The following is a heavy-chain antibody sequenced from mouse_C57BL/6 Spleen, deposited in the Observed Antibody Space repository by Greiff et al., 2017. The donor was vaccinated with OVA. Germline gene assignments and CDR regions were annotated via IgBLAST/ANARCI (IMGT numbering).Heavy chain of an antibody. CDR1: GFTFSSYA. V-gene: IGHV5-4*01. Sequence: VQLKQSGGGLVKPGGSLKLSCAASGFTFSSYAMSWVRQTPEKRLEWVATISDGGSYTYYPDNVKGRFTISRDNAKNNLYLQMSHLKSEDTAMYYCARDTGDYWGQGTTLTVSS. CDR2: ISDGGSYT. CDR3: ARDTGDY. J-gene: IGHJ2*01. D-gene: IGHD4-1*01.